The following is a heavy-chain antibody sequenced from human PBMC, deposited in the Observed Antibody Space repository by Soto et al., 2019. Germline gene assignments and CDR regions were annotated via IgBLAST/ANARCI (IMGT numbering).Heavy chain of an antibody. J-gene: IGHJ3*02. Sequence: QVQLQESGPGLVRPSQTLSLTCTVSGASISSGRYYWSWIRQHPGKGLEWIGYIYSGGSTYYNPSLXGXVXISXDTSKNQFSLKLTSVTAADTAMYSCARARGAVTTFHDAFDIWGQGTMVTASS. CDR3: ARARGAVTTFHDAFDI. CDR2: IYSGGST. CDR1: GASISSGRYY. V-gene: IGHV4-31*03. D-gene: IGHD3-10*01.